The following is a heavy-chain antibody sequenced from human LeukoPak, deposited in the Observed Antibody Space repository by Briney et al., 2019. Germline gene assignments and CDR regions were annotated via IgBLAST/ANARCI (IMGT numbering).Heavy chain of an antibody. Sequence: ASVKVSCKASGYTFTSYGISWVRQAPGQGLEWMGWISAYNGNTNYAQKLQGRVTMTTDTSTSTAYMELRSLRSDDTAVYYCARDLVYSSSWYGCYFDYWGQGTLVTVSS. CDR2: ISAYNGNT. J-gene: IGHJ4*02. CDR3: ARDLVYSSSWYGCYFDY. CDR1: GYTFTSYG. V-gene: IGHV1-18*01. D-gene: IGHD6-13*01.